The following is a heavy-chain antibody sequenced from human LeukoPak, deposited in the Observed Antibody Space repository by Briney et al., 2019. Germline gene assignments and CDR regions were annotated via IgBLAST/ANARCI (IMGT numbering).Heavy chain of an antibody. CDR3: ARGGDGYNPYYFDY. CDR1: GGSISSSSYY. D-gene: IGHD5-24*01. Sequence: SETLSLTCTVSGGSISSSSYYWGWIRQPPGKGLEWIGSIYYSGSTNYNPSLKSRVTISVDTSKNQFSLKLSSVTAADTAVYYCARGGDGYNPYYFDYWGQGTLVTVSS. V-gene: IGHV4-39*07. J-gene: IGHJ4*02. CDR2: IYYSGST.